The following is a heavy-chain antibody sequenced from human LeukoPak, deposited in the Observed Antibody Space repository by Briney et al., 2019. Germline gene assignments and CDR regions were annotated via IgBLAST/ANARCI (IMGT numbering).Heavy chain of an antibody. CDR1: GFTFSSYS. Sequence: GRSLRLSCAASGFTFSSYSMNWVRQAPGKGLEWVSSISSSSSYIYYADSVKGRFTIPRENAKNSLYLQMNSLRAEDTAVYYCARDLYSGSYLDVWGKGTTVTVSS. D-gene: IGHD1-26*01. V-gene: IGHV3-21*01. CDR2: ISSSSSYI. J-gene: IGHJ6*03. CDR3: ARDLYSGSYLDV.